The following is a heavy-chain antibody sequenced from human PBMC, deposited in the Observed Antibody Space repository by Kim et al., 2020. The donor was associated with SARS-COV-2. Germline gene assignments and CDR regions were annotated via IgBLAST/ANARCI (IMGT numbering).Heavy chain of an antibody. D-gene: IGHD6-13*01. Sequence: SASAVKGRCPIYSDTSKNKMYLQVNSLRAKDTAVYYCAKGTYSNNWSIDYWGQGTLVTVSS. V-gene: IGHV3-23*01. CDR3: AKGTYSNNWSIDY. J-gene: IGHJ4*02.